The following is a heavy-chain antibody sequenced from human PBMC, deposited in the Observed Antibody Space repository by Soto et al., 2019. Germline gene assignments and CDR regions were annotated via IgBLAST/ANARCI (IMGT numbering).Heavy chain of an antibody. J-gene: IGHJ4*02. CDR1: VYSFTAYC. Sequence: SNQIPSYGSVYSFTAYCIRRVTQIPGKSLDLMGIIYPGDSDTRYSPSCQGQVTISADKSISTAYLQWSSLKASDTAMYYCARRAYYDIVTGDYSYYFDYWGQGTLVTVTS. CDR3: ARRAYYDIVTGDYSYYFDY. V-gene: IGHV5-51*01. CDR2: IYPGDSDT. D-gene: IGHD3-9*01.